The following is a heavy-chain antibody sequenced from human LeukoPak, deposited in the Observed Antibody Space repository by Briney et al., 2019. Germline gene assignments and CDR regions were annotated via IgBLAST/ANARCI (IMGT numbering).Heavy chain of an antibody. CDR3: ARVSYGSGSEWFDP. Sequence: PGGSLRLSCAASGFTFSSYGMHWVRQAPGKGLEWVAVIWYDGSNKYYADSVKGRCTTSRDNSKNTLYLQMNSLRAEDTAVYYCARVSYGSGSEWFDPWGQGTLVTVSS. V-gene: IGHV3-33*01. CDR1: GFTFSSYG. CDR2: IWYDGSNK. D-gene: IGHD3-10*01. J-gene: IGHJ5*02.